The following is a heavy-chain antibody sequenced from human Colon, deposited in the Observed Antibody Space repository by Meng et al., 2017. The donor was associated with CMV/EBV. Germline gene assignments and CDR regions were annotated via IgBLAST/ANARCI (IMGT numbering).Heavy chain of an antibody. Sequence: GESLKISCAASGFTFGDYGVSWVRQAPGKGLEWVAFIRSGAYTGTSEYAASVEGRFTVSRDDSKSVAYLQMNNLKNEDTAVYFCTRDRGRVTPPDYWGQGTLVTVSS. V-gene: IGHV3-49*04. CDR1: GFTFGDYG. J-gene: IGHJ4*02. CDR3: TRDRGRVTPPDY. CDR2: IRSGAYTGTS. D-gene: IGHD3-16*01.